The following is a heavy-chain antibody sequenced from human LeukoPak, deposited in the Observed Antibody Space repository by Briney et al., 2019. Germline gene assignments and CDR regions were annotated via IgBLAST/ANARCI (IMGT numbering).Heavy chain of an antibody. CDR1: GYSFATYW. V-gene: IGHV5-51*01. D-gene: IGHD6-6*01. CDR2: IYPGDSDT. J-gene: IGHJ5*02. CDR3: ARVPYSSSSAYSWFDP. Sequence: GESLKISCKGSGYSFATYWIGWVRQLPGKGLEWMGSIYPGDSDTRYSPSFQGQVTFSADKSISTAYLQWSGLEASDTAMYYCARVPYSSSSAYSWFDPWGQGTLVTVSS.